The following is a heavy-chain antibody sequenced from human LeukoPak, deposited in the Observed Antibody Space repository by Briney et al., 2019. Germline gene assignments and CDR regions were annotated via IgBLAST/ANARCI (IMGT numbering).Heavy chain of an antibody. V-gene: IGHV3-23*01. CDR1: GFTFKNYA. Sequence: PGGSLRLSCAASGFTFKNYAMYWVRQAPGEGLGRVSATIESGEGTNYIGSVKGRFTISRDNSKYTLYLQMSSLRAEDTAFYYCAKGSAQYYFDSWGQGTLVTVSS. CDR3: AKGSAQYYFDS. D-gene: IGHD3-10*01. CDR2: TIESGEGT. J-gene: IGHJ4*02.